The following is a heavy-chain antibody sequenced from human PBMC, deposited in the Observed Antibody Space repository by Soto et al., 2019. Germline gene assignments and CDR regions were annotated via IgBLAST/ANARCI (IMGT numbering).Heavy chain of an antibody. D-gene: IGHD6-19*01. CDR3: ARVNRVGGWSNYYYYYGMDV. CDR2: INHSGST. Sequence: SETLSLTCAVYGGSFSGYYWSWIRQPPGKGLEWIGEINHSGSTNYNPSLKSRVTISVDTSKNQFSLKLSSVTATDTAVYYCARVNRVGGWSNYYYYYGMDVWGQGTTVTVSS. V-gene: IGHV4-34*01. J-gene: IGHJ6*02. CDR1: GGSFSGYY.